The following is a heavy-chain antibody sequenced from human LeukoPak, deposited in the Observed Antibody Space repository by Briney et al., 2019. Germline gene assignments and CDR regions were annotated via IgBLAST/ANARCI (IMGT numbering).Heavy chain of an antibody. CDR1: GFTFNNYA. CDR2: IFGSGGSA. D-gene: IGHD3-3*01. J-gene: IGHJ4*02. CDR3: ASLGGVLETYLRPFDY. Sequence: GGSLRLSCAASGFTFNNYAMYWVRQAPGKGLKWVSGIFGSGGSAHYADSVKGRFTISRDNSKNTVYLQLDSLRVEDTAVYYCASLGGVLETYLRPFDYWGQGTLVTVSS. V-gene: IGHV3-23*01.